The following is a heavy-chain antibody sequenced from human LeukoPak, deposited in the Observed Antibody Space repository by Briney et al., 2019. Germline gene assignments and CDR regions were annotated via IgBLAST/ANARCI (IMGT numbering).Heavy chain of an antibody. CDR1: GGSFSGYY. V-gene: IGHV4-34*01. D-gene: IGHD3-9*01. J-gene: IGHJ5*02. CDR3: ARGRNDILTGGFDP. CDR2: INHSGST. Sequence: PSETLSLTCAVYGGSFSGYYWSWIRQPPGKGLEWIGEINHSGSTNYNPSLKGRVTISVDTSKNQFSLKLSSVTAADTAVYYCARGRNDILTGGFDPWGQGTLVTVSS.